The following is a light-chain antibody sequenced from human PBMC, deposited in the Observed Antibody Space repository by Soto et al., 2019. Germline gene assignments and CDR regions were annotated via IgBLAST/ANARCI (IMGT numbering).Light chain of an antibody. CDR1: QGISSY. J-gene: IGKJ1*01. CDR2: AAS. Sequence: DIQLTQSPSFLSASVGDRVTITCRASQGISSYLAWYQQKPGKAPKLLIYAASTMQSGVPSRFSGSGSGTDFTLTISRLQPEDFATYYCQQLTTFGQGTKVEIK. CDR3: QQLTT. V-gene: IGKV1-9*01.